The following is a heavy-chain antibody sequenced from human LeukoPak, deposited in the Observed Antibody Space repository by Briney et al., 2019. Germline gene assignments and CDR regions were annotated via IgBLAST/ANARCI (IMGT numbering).Heavy chain of an antibody. V-gene: IGHV3-21*01. CDR1: GFTFSSYS. CDR3: ARDQRPDYDSSGYFFDY. CDR2: ISSSSSYI. J-gene: IGHJ4*02. D-gene: IGHD3-22*01. Sequence: GGSLRLSCAASGFTFSSYSMNWVRQAPGKGLEWVSSISSSSSYIYYADSVKGRFTISRDNAKNSLYLQMNSLRAEDTAVYYCARDQRPDYDSSGYFFDYWGQRTLVTVSS.